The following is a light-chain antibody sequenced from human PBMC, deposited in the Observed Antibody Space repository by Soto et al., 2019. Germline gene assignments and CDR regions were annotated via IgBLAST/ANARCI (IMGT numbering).Light chain of an antibody. V-gene: IGLV2-8*01. CDR2: EVS. Sequence: QSALTQPPSASGSTGQSVTISCTGTSSDVGGYNYVSWYQQHPGKAPKLMISEVSKRPSGVPDRFSGSKSGNTASLTVSALQAEDEADYYCSSFAGNNNLVFGGGTKLTVL. J-gene: IGLJ2*01. CDR3: SSFAGNNNLV. CDR1: SSDVGGYNY.